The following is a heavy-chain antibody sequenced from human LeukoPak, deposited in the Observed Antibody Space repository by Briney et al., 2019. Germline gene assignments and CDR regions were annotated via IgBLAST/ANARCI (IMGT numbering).Heavy chain of an antibody. CDR2: IYYSGST. J-gene: IGHJ5*02. Sequence: SQTLSLTCTVSGGSISSGDYYWSWIRQTPGKGLEWIGYIYYSGSTYYNPSLKSRVTISVDTSKNQFSLKLSSVTAADTAVYYCARGTIFGVVIPNWFDPWGQGTLVTVSS. CDR1: GGSISSGDYY. D-gene: IGHD3-3*01. CDR3: ARGTIFGVVIPNWFDP. V-gene: IGHV4-30-4*08.